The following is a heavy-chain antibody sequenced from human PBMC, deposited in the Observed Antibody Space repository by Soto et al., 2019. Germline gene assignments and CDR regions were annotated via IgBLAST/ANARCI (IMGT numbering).Heavy chain of an antibody. V-gene: IGHV4-59*08. CDR1: GGSISSYY. CDR2: IYYSGST. D-gene: IGHD6-13*01. J-gene: IGHJ4*02. CDR3: ARRYSSSFDY. Sequence: SKTLSLTCTVSGGSISSYYWSWIRQPPGKGLEWIGYIYYSGSTNYNPSLKSRVTISVDTSKNQFSLKLSSVTAADTVVYYCARRYSSSFDYWGQGTLVTVSS.